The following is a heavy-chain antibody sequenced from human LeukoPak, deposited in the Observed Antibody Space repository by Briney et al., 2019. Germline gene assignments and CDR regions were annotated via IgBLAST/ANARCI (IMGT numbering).Heavy chain of an antibody. J-gene: IGHJ2*01. CDR2: INHSGST. CDR3: ARYRRGMVVVPAADWYFDL. Sequence: SETLSLTCAVYGGSFSGYYWSWIRQPPGKGLEWIGEINHSGSTNYNPSLKCRVTVSVDKSKKQFSLKLSSMTAADTAMYYCARYRRGMVVVPAADWYFDLWGRGTLVTVSS. V-gene: IGHV4-34*01. CDR1: GGSFSGYY. D-gene: IGHD2-2*01.